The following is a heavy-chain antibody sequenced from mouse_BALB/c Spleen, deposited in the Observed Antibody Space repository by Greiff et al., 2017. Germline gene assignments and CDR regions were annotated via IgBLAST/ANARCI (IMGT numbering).Heavy chain of an antibody. V-gene: IGHV2-9*02. CDR2: IWAGGST. J-gene: IGHJ4*01. Sequence: VQLQQSGPGLVAPSQSLSITCTVSGFSLTSYGVHWVRQPPGKGLEWLGVIWAGGSTNYNSALMSRLSISKDNSKSRVFLKMNSLQTDDTAMYYCASQYGTYAMDYWGQGTSVTVSS. D-gene: IGHD2-10*02. CDR3: ASQYGTYAMDY. CDR1: GFSLTSYG.